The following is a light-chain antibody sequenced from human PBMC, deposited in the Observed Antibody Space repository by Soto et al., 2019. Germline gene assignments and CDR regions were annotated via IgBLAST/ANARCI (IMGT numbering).Light chain of an antibody. CDR2: GAS. J-gene: IGKJ1*01. Sequence: EIVMTQSPATLSVSPGERATLSCRASQSVSSNLAWYQQKPGQAPRLLIYGASTRATGIPARFSGSGSGTEFTLTISSLQSEDFAFYYCQQYNNWPQPSSKWTFGQGTKVEIK. V-gene: IGKV3-15*01. CDR3: QQYNNWPQPSSKWT. CDR1: QSVSSN.